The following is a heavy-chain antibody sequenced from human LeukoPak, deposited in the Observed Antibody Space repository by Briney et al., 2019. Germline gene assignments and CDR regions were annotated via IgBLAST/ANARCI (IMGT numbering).Heavy chain of an antibody. D-gene: IGHD2-21*02. Sequence: ASVKVSCKASGYTFTGYYMHWVRQAPGQGLEWMGWINPNSGGTNYAQKFQGRVTMTRDTSISTAYMELSRLRSDDTAVYYCATKTVRDVTPFDYWGQGTLVTVPS. CDR2: INPNSGGT. CDR1: GYTFTGYY. V-gene: IGHV1-2*02. CDR3: ATKTVRDVTPFDY. J-gene: IGHJ4*02.